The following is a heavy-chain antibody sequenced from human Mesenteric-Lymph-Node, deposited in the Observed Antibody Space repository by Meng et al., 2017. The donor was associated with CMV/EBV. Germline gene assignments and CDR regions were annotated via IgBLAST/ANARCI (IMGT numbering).Heavy chain of an antibody. D-gene: IGHD1-26*01. CDR3: VKGGTQDLDY. V-gene: IGHV3-7*01. CDR2: IKYDGSEK. Sequence: GGSLRLSCAASGFTFSTYWMGWVRQVPGKGLEWVANIKYDGSEKYYVDSLKGRFTIARDNVKNSLFLQMNGLRVDDTAMYYCVKGGTQDLDYWGQGTLVTVSS. J-gene: IGHJ4*02. CDR1: GFTFSTYW.